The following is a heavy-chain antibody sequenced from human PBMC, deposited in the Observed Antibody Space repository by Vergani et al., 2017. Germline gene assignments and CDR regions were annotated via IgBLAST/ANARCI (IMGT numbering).Heavy chain of an antibody. CDR2: ISYDGSNQ. D-gene: IGHD3-10*01. CDR1: GFTFSNYG. V-gene: IGHV3-30*18. CDR3: AKDYGSGSYYPYYFDY. Sequence: VQLVESGGGVVQPGRSLRLSCAASGFTFSNYGMHWVRQAPGKGLEWVAVISYDGSNQHYADSVKGRFTISRDNSKNTLYLQMNSLRAEDTAVYFCAKDYGSGSYYPYYFDYWGQGTLVTVSA. J-gene: IGHJ4*02.